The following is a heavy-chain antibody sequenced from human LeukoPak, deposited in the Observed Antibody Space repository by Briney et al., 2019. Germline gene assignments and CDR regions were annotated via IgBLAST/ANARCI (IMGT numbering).Heavy chain of an antibody. CDR1: RFTFSSYG. J-gene: IGHJ6*03. CDR3: PKPPRPSVVVPAAHPTYYYYYYYMDV. D-gene: IGHD2-2*01. CDR2: IRFDGSNK. V-gene: IGHV3-30*02. Sequence: GGSLRLSCAASRFTFSSYGMDWVRQGPGKGLGWVAFIRFDGSNKYYADSLRVRFTISRDNSKNTLYLQMNRLRAEATAVYYCPKPPRPSVVVPAAHPTYYYYYYYMDVWGKGTTVTVSS.